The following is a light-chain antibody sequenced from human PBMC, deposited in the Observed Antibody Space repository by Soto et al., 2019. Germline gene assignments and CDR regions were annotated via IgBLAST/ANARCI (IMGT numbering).Light chain of an antibody. V-gene: IGKV3-20*01. Sequence: EIVLTQSPGTLSLSPGEGATLSCRASQSVSSSYLAWYQQKNGQAPRLLIFGASSRATGIPDRFSGSGSGTDFTLTTSRLEPEDFAVYYCQQYGSSVWTFGQGTKVDIK. CDR3: QQYGSSVWT. J-gene: IGKJ1*01. CDR2: GAS. CDR1: QSVSSSY.